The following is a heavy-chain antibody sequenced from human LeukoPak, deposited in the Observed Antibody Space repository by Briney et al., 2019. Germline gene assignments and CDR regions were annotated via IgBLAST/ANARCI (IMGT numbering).Heavy chain of an antibody. CDR3: ARDRGGYSGYDYYFDY. V-gene: IGHV4-61*01. J-gene: IGHJ4*02. D-gene: IGHD5-12*01. CDR1: GGSFSSGSYY. CDR2: IYYSGST. Sequence: SETLSLTCTVSGGSFSSGSYYWSWLRQPPGTGLEWIGYIYYSGSTNYNPSLKSRVTISVDTSKNQFSLKLSSVTAADTAVYYCARDRGGYSGYDYYFDYWGQGSQVTVSS.